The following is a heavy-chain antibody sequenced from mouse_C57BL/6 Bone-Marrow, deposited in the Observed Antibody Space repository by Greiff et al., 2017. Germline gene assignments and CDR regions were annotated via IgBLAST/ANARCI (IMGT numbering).Heavy chain of an antibody. Sequence: QVQLQQPGAELVMPGASVKLSCKASGYTFTSYWMQRVKQRPGQGLEWIGEIDPSDSYTNYNQKFKGKSTLTVDKSSSTAYMQLSSLTSEDSAVYYCARAGWLLRAWFAYWGQGTLVTVSA. CDR3: ARAGWLLRAWFAY. V-gene: IGHV1-69*01. D-gene: IGHD2-3*01. CDR2: IDPSDSYT. CDR1: GYTFTSYW. J-gene: IGHJ3*01.